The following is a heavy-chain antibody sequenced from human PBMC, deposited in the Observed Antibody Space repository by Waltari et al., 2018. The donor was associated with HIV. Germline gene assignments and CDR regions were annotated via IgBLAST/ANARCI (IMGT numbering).Heavy chain of an antibody. J-gene: IGHJ6*02. CDR2: IWSDGST. D-gene: IGHD1-26*01. V-gene: IGHV3-66*01. Sequence: EVQLVDSGGHLVQPGGSVSLSCAASGFTARSNFLTWVRQAPGKGLEWVSVIWSDGSTYYADSVKGRFTISRDNSRNTMYLQMNSLRVDDTAVYYCARDLREDYYHFAMNVWGQGTSVTVSS. CDR1: GFTARSNF. CDR3: ARDLREDYYHFAMNV.